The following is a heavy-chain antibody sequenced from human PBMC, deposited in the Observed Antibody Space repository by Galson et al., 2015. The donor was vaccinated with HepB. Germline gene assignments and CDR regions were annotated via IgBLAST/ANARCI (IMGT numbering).Heavy chain of an antibody. CDR3: AKGTDYGSGSYYPYYYYGMDV. D-gene: IGHD3-10*01. J-gene: IGHJ6*02. CDR2: ISYDGSNK. Sequence: SLRLSCAASGFTFSSYGMHWVRQAPGKGLEWVAVISYDGSNKYYADSVKGRFTIFRDNSKNTLYLQMNSLRAEDTAVYYCAKGTDYGSGSYYPYYYYGMDVWGQGTTVTVSS. V-gene: IGHV3-30*18. CDR1: GFTFSSYG.